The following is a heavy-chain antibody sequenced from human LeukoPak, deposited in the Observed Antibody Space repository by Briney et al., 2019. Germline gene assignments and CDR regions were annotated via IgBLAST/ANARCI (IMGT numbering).Heavy chain of an antibody. CDR2: ISSSSSYI. Sequence: GGSLRLSCAASGFTFSTYSLNWVRQAPGKGLEWVSSISSSSSYIYYADSMKGRFTISRDNAKKSLYLQMDSLRAEDTAVYYCARGGYGDYVMEYWGQGTLVTVSS. CDR3: ARGGYGDYVMEY. CDR1: GFTFSTYS. D-gene: IGHD4-17*01. V-gene: IGHV3-21*01. J-gene: IGHJ4*02.